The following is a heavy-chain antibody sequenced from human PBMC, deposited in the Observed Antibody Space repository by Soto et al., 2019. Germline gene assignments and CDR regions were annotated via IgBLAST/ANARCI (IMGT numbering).Heavy chain of an antibody. CDR2: ISGSGGST. Sequence: PGGSLRLSCAASGFTFSSYAMSWVRQAPGKGLEWVSAISGSGGSTYYADSVKGRFTISRDNSKNTLYLQMNSLRAEDTAVYYCAKCGNCITIFGVVISNWFDTWGQGTLVTVSS. V-gene: IGHV3-23*01. J-gene: IGHJ5*02. D-gene: IGHD3-3*01. CDR1: GFTFSSYA. CDR3: AKCGNCITIFGVVISNWFDT.